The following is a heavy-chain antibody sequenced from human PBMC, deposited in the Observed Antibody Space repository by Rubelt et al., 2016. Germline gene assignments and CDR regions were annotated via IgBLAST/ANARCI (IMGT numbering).Heavy chain of an antibody. CDR3: ARDVGGNSVLYYFDY. CDR1: GGTFSSYA. J-gene: IGHJ4*02. Sequence: QVQLVQSGAEVKKPGSSVKVSCKASGGTFSSYAISWVRQAPGQGLEWMGRIIPILGIANYAQKLQGRVTMTTDTSTSTAYMELRSLRSDDTAVYYCARDVGGNSVLYYFDYWGQGTLVTVSS. CDR2: IIPILGIA. D-gene: IGHD4-23*01. V-gene: IGHV1-69*04.